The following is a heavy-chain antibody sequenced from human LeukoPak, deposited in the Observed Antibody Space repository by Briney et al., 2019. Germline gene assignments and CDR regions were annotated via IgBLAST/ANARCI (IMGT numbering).Heavy chain of an antibody. J-gene: IGHJ3*02. CDR3: AKDLGSYSGSWKDDAFDI. D-gene: IGHD6-13*01. CDR2: IIPIFGTA. V-gene: IGHV1-69*05. Sequence: SVKVSCKASGGTFSSYAISWVRQAPGQGLEWMGGIIPIFGTANYAQKFQGRVTITTDESTSTAYMELSSLRSEDTAVYYCAKDLGSYSGSWKDDAFDIWGQGTMVSVSS. CDR1: GGTFSSYA.